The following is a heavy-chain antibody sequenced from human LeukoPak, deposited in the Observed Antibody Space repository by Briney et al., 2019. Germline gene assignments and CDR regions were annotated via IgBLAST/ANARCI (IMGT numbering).Heavy chain of an antibody. D-gene: IGHD3-22*01. Sequence: ASVKVSCKASGYTFTNYAIQWVRQAPGQRLEWMGWINAGHGNTKYSQKFQGRVTITRDTSASTAYMELSSLRSEDTAVYYCARVGNDYDSSGPWDPFDYWGQGTLVTVSS. J-gene: IGHJ4*02. V-gene: IGHV1-3*01. CDR2: INAGHGNT. CDR3: ARVGNDYDSSGPWDPFDY. CDR1: GYTFTNYA.